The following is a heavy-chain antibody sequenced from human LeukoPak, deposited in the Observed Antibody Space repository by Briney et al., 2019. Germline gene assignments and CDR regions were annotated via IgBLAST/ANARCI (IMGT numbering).Heavy chain of an antibody. CDR3: ARLYDSSGYGLLDY. CDR2: IYPGDSDT. V-gene: IGHV5-51*01. CDR1: GYRFTSYW. Sequence: GEALQISCKGSGYRFTSYWIGWVRPMPGKGLEWMGIIYPGDSDTRYSPSFQGQVTISADKSISPAYLQWSSLKASDTAMYYCARLYDSSGYGLLDYWGQGTLVTVSS. D-gene: IGHD3-22*01. J-gene: IGHJ4*02.